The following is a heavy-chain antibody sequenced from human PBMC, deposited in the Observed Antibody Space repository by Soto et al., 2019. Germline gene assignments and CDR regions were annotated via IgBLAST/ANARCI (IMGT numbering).Heavy chain of an antibody. CDR1: GFTFDDYA. V-gene: IGHV3-9*01. J-gene: IGHJ4*02. CDR2: ISWNSGSI. D-gene: IGHD3-3*01. Sequence: GGSLRLSCAASGFTFDDYAMHWVRQAPGKGLEWVSGISWNSGSIGYADSVKGRFTISRDNAKNSLYLQMNSLRAEDTALYYCAKERLIYDFWSGYIDYWGQGTLVTVSS. CDR3: AKERLIYDFWSGYIDY.